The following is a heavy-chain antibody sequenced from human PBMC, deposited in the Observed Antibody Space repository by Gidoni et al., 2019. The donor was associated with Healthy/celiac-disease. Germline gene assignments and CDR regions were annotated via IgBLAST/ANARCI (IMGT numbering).Heavy chain of an antibody. CDR3: AREKTTVTTPTRAWFDP. V-gene: IGHV1-69*12. CDR1: AATFSTSA. D-gene: IGHD4-17*01. CDR2: IIPILGTA. J-gene: IGHJ5*02. Sequence: QVQLVQSGAGVKKPGSSVKVPCNASAATFSTSAISWVRQAPGQGREWMGGIIPILGTANYAQKFQGRVKITADESTSTAYMELSRLRSEDTAVYYCAREKTTVTTPTRAWFDPWGQGTLVTVSS.